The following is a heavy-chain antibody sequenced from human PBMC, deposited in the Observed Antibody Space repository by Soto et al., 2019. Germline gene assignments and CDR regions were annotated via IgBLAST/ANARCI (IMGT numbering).Heavy chain of an antibody. CDR3: ARPRHDSSGPRSFDI. D-gene: IGHD3-22*01. Sequence: SVKVSCKASGGTFSSYAISWVRQAPGQGLEWMGGIIPIFGTANYAQKFQGRVTITADKSTSTAYMELSSLRSEDTAVYYCARPRHDSSGPRSFDIWGQGTMVTVSS. J-gene: IGHJ3*02. V-gene: IGHV1-69*06. CDR2: IIPIFGTA. CDR1: GGTFSSYA.